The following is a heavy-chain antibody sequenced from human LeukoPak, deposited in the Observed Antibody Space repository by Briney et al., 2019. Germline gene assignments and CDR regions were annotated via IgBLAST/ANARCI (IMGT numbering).Heavy chain of an antibody. CDR1: GFTFIDAW. D-gene: IGHD6-13*01. Sequence: GGFLRLSCAASGFTFIDAWMSWVRQAPGKGLEWVGRIKSKAGGGTPDYAAPVKGRFTISRDDSQNTLYVQMDSLTTDDTAVYYCATIRDSSSWAFDYWGQGTLVTVSS. J-gene: IGHJ4*02. CDR3: ATIRDSSSWAFDY. CDR2: IKSKAGGGTP. V-gene: IGHV3-15*01.